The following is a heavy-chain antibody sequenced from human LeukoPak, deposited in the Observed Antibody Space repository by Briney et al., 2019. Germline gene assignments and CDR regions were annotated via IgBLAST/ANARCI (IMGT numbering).Heavy chain of an antibody. D-gene: IGHD3-22*01. CDR3: ARGPSPDYYDSSGYYYFDY. CDR1: GGSISSSSYY. V-gene: IGHV4-39*07. CDR2: IYYSGST. Sequence: PSETLSLTCSVSGGSISSSSYYWGWIRQPPGKGLEWIGSIYYSGSTYYNPSLKSRVTISVDTSKNQFSLKLSSVTAADTAVYYCARGPSPDYYDSSGYYYFDYWGQGTLVTVSS. J-gene: IGHJ4*02.